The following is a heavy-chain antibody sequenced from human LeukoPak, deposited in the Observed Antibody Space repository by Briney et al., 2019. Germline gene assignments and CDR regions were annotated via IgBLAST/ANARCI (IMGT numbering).Heavy chain of an antibody. CDR1: VGSFRGYH. CDR3: ARGRHDITMIVVVMTSVSYYLDV. CDR2: INPSGNT. J-gene: IGHJ6*03. D-gene: IGHD3-22*01. V-gene: IGHV4-34*01. Sequence: SETLSLTCAVYVGSFRGYHWTWIRQSPGKGLEWLGDINPSGNTYYNPSLKSRLTISVDTSKNHFSLKLRSVTAADTAVYYCARGRHDITMIVVVMTSVSYYLDVWGKGTTVSVS.